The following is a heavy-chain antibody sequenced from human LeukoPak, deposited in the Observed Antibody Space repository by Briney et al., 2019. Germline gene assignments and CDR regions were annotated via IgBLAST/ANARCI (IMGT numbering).Heavy chain of an antibody. D-gene: IGHD3-22*01. V-gene: IGHV1-69*06. CDR3: ASTYYYDSSGYYYVRYFDY. CDR1: GGTFSSYA. J-gene: IGHJ4*02. Sequence: RASVKVSCKASGGTFSSYAISWVRQAPGQGLEWMGGIIPIFGTANYAQKFQGRVTMTEDTSTDTAYMELSSLRSEDTAVYYCASTYYYDSSGYYYVRYFDYWGQGTLVTVSS. CDR2: IIPIFGTA.